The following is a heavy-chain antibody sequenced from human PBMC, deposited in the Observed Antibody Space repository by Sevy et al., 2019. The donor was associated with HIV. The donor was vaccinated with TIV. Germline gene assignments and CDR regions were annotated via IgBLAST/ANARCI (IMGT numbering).Heavy chain of an antibody. CDR3: ANRLGYCTNGVCYLDY. CDR2: ISGSGGST. Sequence: GGSLRLSCIGSGFSFSYYGIHWVRQAPGKGLEWVSAISGSGGSTYYADSVKGRFTISRDNSKNTLYLQMNSLRAEDTAVYYCANRLGYCTNGVCYLDYWGQGTLVTVSS. CDR1: GFSFSYYG. D-gene: IGHD2-8*01. J-gene: IGHJ4*02. V-gene: IGHV3-23*01.